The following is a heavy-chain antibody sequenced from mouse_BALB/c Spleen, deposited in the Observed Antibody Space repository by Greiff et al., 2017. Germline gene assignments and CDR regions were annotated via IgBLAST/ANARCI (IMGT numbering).Heavy chain of an antibody. CDR3: AIYGSLDY. CDR1: GYTFTSYT. V-gene: IGHV1-4*02. D-gene: IGHD1-1*01. CDR2: INPSSGYT. Sequence: VQLQQSAAELARPGASVKMSCKASGYTFTSYTMHWVKQRPGQGLEWIGYINPSSGYTEYNQKFKDKTTLTADKSSSTAYMQLSSLTSEDSAVYYCAIYGSLDYWGQGTTLTVSS. J-gene: IGHJ2*01.